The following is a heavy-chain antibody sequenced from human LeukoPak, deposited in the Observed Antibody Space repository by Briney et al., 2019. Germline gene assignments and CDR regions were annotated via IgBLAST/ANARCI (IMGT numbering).Heavy chain of an antibody. D-gene: IGHD2-2*01. CDR1: GFIVSGDF. J-gene: IGHJ4*02. V-gene: IGHV3-30*18. Sequence: PGGSLRLSCAASGFIVSGDFMSWVRQAPGKGLEWVAVISYDGRNKHYPDSVKGRFTISRDISTDTLWLQMDSLRTEDTAVYYCAKGPLRGTAAAIDYWGQGTLVTVSS. CDR3: AKGPLRGTAAAIDY. CDR2: ISYDGRNK.